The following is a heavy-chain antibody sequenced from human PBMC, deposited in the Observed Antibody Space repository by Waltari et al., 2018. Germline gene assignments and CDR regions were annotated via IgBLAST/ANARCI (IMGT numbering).Heavy chain of an antibody. J-gene: IGHJ5*02. D-gene: IGHD3-3*01. CDR2: IYHSGST. Sequence: QVQLQESGPGLVKPSETLSLTCAVSGYSISSGYYWGWIRPPPGKGLEWIGSIYHSGSTYYNPSLKSRVTISVDTSKNQFSLKLSSVTAADTAVYYCARGNYDFWSGYHGNWFDPWGQGTLVTVSS. CDR1: GYSISSGYY. V-gene: IGHV4-38-2*01. CDR3: ARGNYDFWSGYHGNWFDP.